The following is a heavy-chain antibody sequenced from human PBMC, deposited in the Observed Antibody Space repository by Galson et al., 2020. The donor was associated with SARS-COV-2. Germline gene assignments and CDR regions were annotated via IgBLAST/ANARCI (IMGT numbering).Heavy chain of an antibody. CDR1: GFTFTSYS. Sequence: GGSLRLSCAASGFTFTSYSMNWVRQAPGKGLEWVSSISISSSYIYYADSVKGRFTISRDNAKNSLYLQMKSLRAEDTAVYYCARDSRSSWYSIGNWYFDLWGSGTLVTVSS. CDR2: ISISSSYI. V-gene: IGHV3-21*01. J-gene: IGHJ2*01. CDR3: ARDSRSSWYSIGNWYFDL. D-gene: IGHD6-13*01.